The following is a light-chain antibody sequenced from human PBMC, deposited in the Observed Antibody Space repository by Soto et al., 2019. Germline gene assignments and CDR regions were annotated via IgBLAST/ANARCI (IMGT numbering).Light chain of an antibody. CDR2: DAS. Sequence: VMKLSAAAVSLTPGKRASLSCRASQSVSSYLAWYQQKPGQAPRLLIYDASNRATGIPDRFSGSASGTDFTLSSDRMGPQDFEVDSCSPRRRFAEGTKVDIK. CDR1: QSVSSY. V-gene: IGKV3-11*01. J-gene: IGKJ1*01. CDR3: SPRRR.